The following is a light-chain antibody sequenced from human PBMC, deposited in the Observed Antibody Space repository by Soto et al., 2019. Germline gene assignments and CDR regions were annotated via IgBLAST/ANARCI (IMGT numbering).Light chain of an antibody. CDR2: GAS. J-gene: IGKJ4*01. Sequence: EIVLTQSPGTLSLSPGERATLSCRASQSVSSSYLAWYQQKPGQAPRLLIYGASSRATGITDRFSGSESGTDFTLTISRLEPEDFAVYYCQQYGSAPPLTFGGGTKVEIK. V-gene: IGKV3-20*01. CDR1: QSVSSSY. CDR3: QQYGSAPPLT.